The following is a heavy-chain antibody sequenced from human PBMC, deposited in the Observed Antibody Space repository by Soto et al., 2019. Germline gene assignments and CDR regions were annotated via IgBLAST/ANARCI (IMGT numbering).Heavy chain of an antibody. D-gene: IGHD1-26*01. CDR1: GCTFSTYT. V-gene: IGHV1-69*04. Sequence: SVKVSCKASGCTFSTYTITWVRQAPGQGLEWIGRIIPIIGIINYAQKFQGRVTMTRDTSTSTVYMELSSLRSEDTAVYYCARDTGMQEPGYFDYWGQGTLVTVSS. CDR3: ARDTGMQEPGYFDY. CDR2: IIPIIGII. J-gene: IGHJ4*02.